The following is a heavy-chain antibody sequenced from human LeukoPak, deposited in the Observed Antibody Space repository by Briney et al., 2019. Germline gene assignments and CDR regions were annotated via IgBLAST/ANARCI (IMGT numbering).Heavy chain of an antibody. Sequence: ASVKVSCKTSGYSENFYGITWVRQVAGQGLEWMGWISAQHGQTEYASNSQDRVTMTTDTYTNTAYMELRSLRSEDTAVYYCARGLKMTVLWFGELLGYWGQGTLVTVSS. D-gene: IGHD3-10*01. V-gene: IGHV1-18*01. J-gene: IGHJ4*02. CDR2: ISAQHGQT. CDR1: GYSENFYG. CDR3: ARGLKMTVLWFGELLGY.